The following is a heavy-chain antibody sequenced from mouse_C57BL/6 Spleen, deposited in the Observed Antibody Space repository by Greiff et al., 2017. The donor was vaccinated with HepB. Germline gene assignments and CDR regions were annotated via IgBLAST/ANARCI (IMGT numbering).Heavy chain of an antibody. D-gene: IGHD1-2*01. V-gene: IGHV1-69*01. CDR3: ARSILRHYAMDY. CDR1: GYTFTSYW. Sequence: QVQLQQPGAELVMPGASVKLSCKASGYTFTSYWMHWVKQRPGQGLEWIGEIDPSDSYTNYNQKFKGKSTLTVDKSSSTAYMQLSSLTSEDSAVYYCARSILRHYAMDYWGQGTSVTVSS. CDR2: IDPSDSYT. J-gene: IGHJ4*01.